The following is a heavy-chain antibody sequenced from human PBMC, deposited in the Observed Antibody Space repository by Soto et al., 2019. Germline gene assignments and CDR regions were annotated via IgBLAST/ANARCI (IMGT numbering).Heavy chain of an antibody. CDR2: ISSSGSTI. CDR3: ARDPRFMTTFGGGSAELTNRRDV. V-gene: IGHV3-48*03. Sequence: PGGSLRLSCAASGFTFSSYEMNWVRQAPGKGLEWVSYISSSGSTIYYADSVKGRFTISRDNAKNSLYLQMNSPRAEDTAVYYCARDPRFMTTFGGGSAELTNRRDVGGQGNTVTVSS. J-gene: IGHJ6*02. D-gene: IGHD3-16*01. CDR1: GFTFSSYE.